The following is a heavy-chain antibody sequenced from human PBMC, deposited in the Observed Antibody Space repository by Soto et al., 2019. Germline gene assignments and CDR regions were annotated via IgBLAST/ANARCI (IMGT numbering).Heavy chain of an antibody. J-gene: IGHJ4*02. D-gene: IGHD1-1*01. V-gene: IGHV3-7*01. CDR1: GFSFGNDW. CDR2: IKEDGSEK. CDR3: ARPERNSKYHPLLS. Sequence: GGALRVYCIASGFSFGNDWMGWVRQAPGKGLEWVANIKEDGSEKFSVDSVRGRFTISRDNAKNSLYLQMNSLRADDTAVYYCARPERNSKYHPLLSWGQGTRVTVS.